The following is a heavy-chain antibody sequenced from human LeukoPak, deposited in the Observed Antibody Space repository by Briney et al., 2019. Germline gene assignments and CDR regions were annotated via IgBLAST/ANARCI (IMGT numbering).Heavy chain of an antibody. CDR1: GFTFSSYG. D-gene: IGHD2-2*01. Sequence: GGSLRLSCAASGFTFSSYGMHWVRQAPGKGLEYVSAISSDGGSPYYANSVKGRFTISRDNSKNTLYLQMGSLRAEDTAVYYCARRYCTSTTCSHFDCWGQGTLVTVSS. V-gene: IGHV3-64*01. CDR2: ISSDGGSP. J-gene: IGHJ4*02. CDR3: ARRYCTSTTCSHFDC.